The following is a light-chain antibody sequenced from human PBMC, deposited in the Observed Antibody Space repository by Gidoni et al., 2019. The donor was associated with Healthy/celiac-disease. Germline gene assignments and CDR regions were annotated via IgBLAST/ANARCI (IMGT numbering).Light chain of an antibody. CDR2: EVS. J-gene: IGLJ2*01. CDR1: SSDVSGYNY. V-gene: IGLV2-8*01. Sequence: QSALTQHPSPSGSPGQSVTISCTGTSSDVSGYNYISWYQQHPGKAPKLMIYEVSKRPAGVPDRFSGSKAGTTASLTVSGLQAEDEADYYCSSYAGSNNFVVFGGGTKLTVL. CDR3: SSYAGSNNFVV.